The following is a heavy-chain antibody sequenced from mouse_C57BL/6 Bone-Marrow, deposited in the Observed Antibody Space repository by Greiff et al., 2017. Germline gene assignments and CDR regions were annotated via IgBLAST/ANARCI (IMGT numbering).Heavy chain of an antibody. J-gene: IGHJ4*01. CDR1: GFTFSSYA. Sequence: EVHLVESGGGLVKPGGSLKLSCAASGFTFSSYAMYWVRQTPEKRLEWVATISEGCSYTYCPDNGKGRFTSSRDNAKINLYLQRSHLKSEDTAMYYCSSYYAMDDWGQGTAVTVSS. V-gene: IGHV5-4*01. CDR3: SSYYAMDD. CDR2: ISEGCSYT.